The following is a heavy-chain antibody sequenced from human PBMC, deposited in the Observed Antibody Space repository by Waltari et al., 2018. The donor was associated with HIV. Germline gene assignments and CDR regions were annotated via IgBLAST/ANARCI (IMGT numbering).Heavy chain of an antibody. Sequence: QVQLVESGGGVVQPGRSLRLSCAASGFSMSTYGMHWVRQAPGKGLEWVELIGFDGRNEYYSDSGKGRLIISRDNSKSTLYLQMNSLRVEDTAVYFCARDQDYMGRLSYFDLWGRGTLVTVSS. J-gene: IGHJ2*01. CDR1: GFSMSTYG. D-gene: IGHD4-4*01. CDR2: IGFDGRNE. CDR3: ARDQDYMGRLSYFDL. V-gene: IGHV3-33*01.